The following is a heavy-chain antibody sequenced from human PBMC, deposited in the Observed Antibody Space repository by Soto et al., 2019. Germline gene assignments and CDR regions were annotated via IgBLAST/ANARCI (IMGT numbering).Heavy chain of an antibody. CDR2: INPYNGNT. CDR1: DYTFTSYG. Sequence: ASVKVSCKTSDYTFTSYGISWVRQAPGQGLEWMGWINPYNGNTNYAQKFQGRVTMTTDTSTSTAYMELRSLRSDDTAVYYCTRDNDYYDSSIYFPSFVYWGQGTLVTVS. CDR3: TRDNDYYDSSIYFPSFVY. D-gene: IGHD3-22*01. J-gene: IGHJ4*02. V-gene: IGHV1-18*01.